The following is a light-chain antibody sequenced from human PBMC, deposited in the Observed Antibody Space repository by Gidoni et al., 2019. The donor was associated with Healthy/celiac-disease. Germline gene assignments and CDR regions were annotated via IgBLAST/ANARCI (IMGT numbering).Light chain of an antibody. J-gene: IGKJ4*01. Sequence: IQMRQSPSSLSASVGDRVTITCRASQRISSYLNWYQQKPGKAPKLLIYAASSLQSGVPSRFSGSGSGTDFTLTISSLQPEDFATYYCQQSYSNPPTFGGGTKVEIK. CDR3: QQSYSNPPT. V-gene: IGKV1-39*01. CDR2: AAS. CDR1: QRISSY.